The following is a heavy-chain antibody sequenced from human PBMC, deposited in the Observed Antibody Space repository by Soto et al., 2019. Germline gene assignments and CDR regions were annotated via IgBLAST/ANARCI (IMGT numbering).Heavy chain of an antibody. CDR2: ITSSSDYI. J-gene: IGHJ4*02. CDR3: AKENRAFCGGDCYSRFDY. Sequence: GGSLRLSCIGSGFTFSTYSLNWFRQAPGRGLEWVSSITSSSDYIHYADSVKGRFTISRDNSKNTLFLQMNSLRAEDRAVYYCAKENRAFCGGDCYSRFDYWGQGT. V-gene: IGHV3-21*01. D-gene: IGHD2-21*02. CDR1: GFTFSTYS.